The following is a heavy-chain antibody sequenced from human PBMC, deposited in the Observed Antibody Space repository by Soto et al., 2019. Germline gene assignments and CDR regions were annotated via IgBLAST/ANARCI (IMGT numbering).Heavy chain of an antibody. J-gene: IGHJ4*02. CDR3: ARRHIAVAGTFDY. V-gene: IGHV4-30-4*01. CDR1: GGSISTADYY. D-gene: IGHD6-19*01. CDR2: IYYSGST. Sequence: PSETLSLTCTVSGGSISTADYYWSWIRQPPGKGLEWIGYIYYSGSTYYDLTLKSRVTISVDTSKNQFSLKLSSVTAADTAVYYCARRHIAVAGTFDYWGQGTLVTVSS.